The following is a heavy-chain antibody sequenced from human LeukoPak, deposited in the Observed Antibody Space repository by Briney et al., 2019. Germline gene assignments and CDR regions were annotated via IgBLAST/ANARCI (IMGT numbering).Heavy chain of an antibody. CDR2: IKRDGSGK. J-gene: IGHJ2*01. Sequence: GGSLRLSCAASGFTFSTSWMNWVRQAPGRGLEWVANIKRDGSGKYYVDSVKGRFTISRDNAKNSLDLQLNSLRAEDTAVYYCARTPADWYFDLWGRGTLVTVSS. CDR3: ARTPADWYFDL. V-gene: IGHV3-7*01. CDR1: GFTFSTSW.